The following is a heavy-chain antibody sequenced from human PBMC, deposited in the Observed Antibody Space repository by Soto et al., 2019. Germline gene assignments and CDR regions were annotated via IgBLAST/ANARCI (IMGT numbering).Heavy chain of an antibody. CDR3: ARERLSSRRFDP. J-gene: IGHJ5*02. CDR1: GYTFTSYD. Sequence: QVQLVQSGAEVKKPGASVKVSCKASGYTFTSYDINWGRQATGQGLEWMGWMNQNSRNTGYAHKFQGRVTMTSHHSKITAYMELSSLRSEYTAVYYWARERLSSRRFDPWGQGTLVTVSS. CDR2: MNQNSRNT. V-gene: IGHV1-8*01. D-gene: IGHD3-16*02.